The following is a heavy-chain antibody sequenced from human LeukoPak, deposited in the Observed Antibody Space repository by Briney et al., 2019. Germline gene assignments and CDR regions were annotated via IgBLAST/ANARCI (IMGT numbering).Heavy chain of an antibody. CDR1: GFTFSSYG. J-gene: IGHJ4*02. V-gene: IGHV3-33*06. Sequence: GESLKISCAASGFTFSSYGMHWVRQAPGKGLEWVAVIWYDGSNKYYADSVKGRFTISRDNSKNTLYLQMNSLRAEDTAVYYCAKLGVGSTDYSDYWGQGTLVTVSS. D-gene: IGHD1-26*01. CDR3: AKLGVGSTDYSDY. CDR2: IWYDGSNK.